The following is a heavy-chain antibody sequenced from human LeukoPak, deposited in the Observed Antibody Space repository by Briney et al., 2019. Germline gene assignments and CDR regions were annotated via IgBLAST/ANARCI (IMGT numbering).Heavy chain of an antibody. Sequence: GASVKVSCKASGGTFSSYAISWVRQAPGQGLEWMGRIIPILGIANYAQKFQGRVTITADKSTSTAYMELSSLRSEDTAVYYCARAPMILTGYCDYWGQGTLVTVSS. CDR2: IIPILGIA. V-gene: IGHV1-69*04. CDR3: ARAPMILTGYCDY. CDR1: GGTFSSYA. J-gene: IGHJ4*02. D-gene: IGHD3-9*01.